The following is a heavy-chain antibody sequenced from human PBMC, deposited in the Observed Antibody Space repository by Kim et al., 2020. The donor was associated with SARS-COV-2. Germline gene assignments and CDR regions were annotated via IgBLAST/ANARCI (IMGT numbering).Heavy chain of an antibody. CDR1: GGSISSGSYY. D-gene: IGHD6-13*01. V-gene: IGHV4-61*02. J-gene: IGHJ4*02. Sequence: SETLSLTCTVSGGSISSGSYYWSWIRQPAGKGLEWIGRIYTSGSTNYNPSLKSRVTISVDTSKNQFSLKLSSVTAADTAVYYCAREYIAAAGTRANVYFDYWGQGTLVTVSS. CDR3: AREYIAAAGTRANVYFDY. CDR2: IYTSGST.